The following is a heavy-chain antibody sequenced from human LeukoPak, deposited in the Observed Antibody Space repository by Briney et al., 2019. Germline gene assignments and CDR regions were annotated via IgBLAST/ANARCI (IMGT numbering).Heavy chain of an antibody. CDR3: MRQNRAYFFGH. D-gene: IGHD3-3*01. Sequence: GGSLRLSCAASGFTFSSYWMTWGRQAPGKGLEWVANIRQDGSEKNYVDSVKGRFTISRDNAKNSLYLQMNSLRVEDTAVYFCMRQNRAYFFGHWGLGTLVTVSS. V-gene: IGHV3-7*01. CDR2: IRQDGSEK. J-gene: IGHJ1*01. CDR1: GFTFSSYW.